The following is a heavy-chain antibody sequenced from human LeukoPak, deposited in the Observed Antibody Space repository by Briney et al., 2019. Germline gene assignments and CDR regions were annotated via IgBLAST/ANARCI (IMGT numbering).Heavy chain of an antibody. V-gene: IGHV3-23*01. CDR2: LTGSGGGS. Sequence: GGSLRLSCAASGFTFRDHGMSWVRQAPGRGLEWVSSLTGSGGGSFYADSVQGRFTISRDNSKNTLYLEMDNLRVEDTAIYYCAKGLDNSLGKLDFWGQGTLVTVSS. CDR1: GFTFRDHG. D-gene: IGHD5-18*01. J-gene: IGHJ4*02. CDR3: AKGLDNSLGKLDF.